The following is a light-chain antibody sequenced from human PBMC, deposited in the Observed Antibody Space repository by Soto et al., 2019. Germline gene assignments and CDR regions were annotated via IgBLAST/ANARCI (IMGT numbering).Light chain of an antibody. CDR2: EVT. CDR3: QSYDTKVPGLI. Sequence: QSVLTQPPSASGSPGQSVTISCTGTSSDVGGYNFVSWYQQYPGKAPKLLIYEVTKRPSGVPDRFSGSRSGNTASLTVSGLQGEDEADYYCQSYDTKVPGLIFGGGTKLTVL. V-gene: IGLV2-8*01. CDR1: SSDVGGYNF. J-gene: IGLJ2*01.